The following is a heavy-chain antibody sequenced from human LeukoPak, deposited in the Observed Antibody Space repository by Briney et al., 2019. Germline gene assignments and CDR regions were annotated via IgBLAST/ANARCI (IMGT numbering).Heavy chain of an antibody. D-gene: IGHD5-12*01. CDR1: GGSISSYY. V-gene: IGHV4-59*01. CDR3: ARDRGYAQADAFDI. CDR2: IYYSGST. Sequence: PSETLSLTCTVSGGSISSYYWSWIRQPPGKGLEWIGYIYYSGSTNYNPSLKSRVTISVDTSKNQFSLKLSSVTAADTAVYYCARDRGYAQADAFDIWGQGTMVTVSS. J-gene: IGHJ3*02.